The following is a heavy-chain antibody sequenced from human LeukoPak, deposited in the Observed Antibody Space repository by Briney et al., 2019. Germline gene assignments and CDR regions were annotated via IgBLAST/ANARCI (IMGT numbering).Heavy chain of an antibody. D-gene: IGHD4-17*01. V-gene: IGHV1-69*01. Sequence: SVKVSCKASGGTFSSYAISWVRQAPGQGLEWMGGIIPVFGTANYAQKFQGRVTITADESTSTAYMELSSLRSEDTAVYYCARSTMATVTTHDAFDIWGQGTMVTVSS. J-gene: IGHJ3*02. CDR1: GGTFSSYA. CDR3: ARSTMATVTTHDAFDI. CDR2: IIPVFGTA.